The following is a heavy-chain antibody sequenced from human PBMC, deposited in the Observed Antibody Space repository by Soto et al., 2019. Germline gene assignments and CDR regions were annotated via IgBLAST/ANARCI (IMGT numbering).Heavy chain of an antibody. Sequence: GASVKVSCKASGYTFTSYAITWVRQAPGQGLEWMGWISADNDNTNYAQKVQGRVTMTTDTSTSTAYMELRSLRSDDTAVYYCASNFGYRGNYYYHYGMDVWGQGTTVTVSS. J-gene: IGHJ6*02. D-gene: IGHD1-26*01. V-gene: IGHV1-18*01. CDR2: ISADNDNT. CDR1: GYTFTSYA. CDR3: ASNFGYRGNYYYHYGMDV.